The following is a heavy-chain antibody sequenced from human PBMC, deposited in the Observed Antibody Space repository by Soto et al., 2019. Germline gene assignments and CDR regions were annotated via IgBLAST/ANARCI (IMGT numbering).Heavy chain of an antibody. CDR1: GFSLSNARMG. D-gene: IGHD1-26*01. Sequence: QVTLKESGPVLVKPTETLTLTCTVSGFSLSNARMGVSWIRQPPGKALEWLAHIFSNDEKSYSTSLKSRLTISKDTSQCQVVLTMTNMDPVDTATYYCARISGSSPYYGMDVWGQGTTGTVSS. CDR3: ARISGSSPYYGMDV. J-gene: IGHJ6*02. V-gene: IGHV2-26*01. CDR2: IFSNDEK.